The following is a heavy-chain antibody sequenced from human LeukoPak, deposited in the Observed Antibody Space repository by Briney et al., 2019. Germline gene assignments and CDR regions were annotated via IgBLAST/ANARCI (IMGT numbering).Heavy chain of an antibody. D-gene: IGHD5-18*01. Sequence: PGGSLRLSCAATGFSFSNYGMHWVRQAPGKGLEWGAFIRIDGRDKYYADSVKGRFTFSRDNPKNTLYLQMNSLRAEDTAVYYCAKDRGYSLCVFDIWGQGTMVTVSS. J-gene: IGHJ3*02. CDR1: GFSFSNYG. CDR2: IRIDGRDK. V-gene: IGHV3-30*02. CDR3: AKDRGYSLCVFDI.